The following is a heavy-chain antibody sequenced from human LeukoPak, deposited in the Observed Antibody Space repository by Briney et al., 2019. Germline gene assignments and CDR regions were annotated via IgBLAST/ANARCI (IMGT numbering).Heavy chain of an antibody. CDR2: ISSSSSTI. CDR3: ARLCGVAPAAVI. Sequence: GGSLRLSCAASGFTFSSYSMNWVRQAPGKGLEWVSYISSSSSTIYYADSVKGRFTISRDNAKNSLYLQMNRLRAEDTAVYYCARLCGVAPAAVIWGQGTMVTVSS. J-gene: IGHJ3*02. CDR1: GFTFSSYS. D-gene: IGHD2-2*01. V-gene: IGHV3-48*04.